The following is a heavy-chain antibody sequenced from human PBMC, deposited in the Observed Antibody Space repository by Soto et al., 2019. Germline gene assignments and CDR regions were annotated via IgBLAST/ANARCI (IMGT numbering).Heavy chain of an antibody. D-gene: IGHD5-12*01. CDR3: ARDWGYSGYEIGYYYGMDV. Sequence: SQTLSLTCVISGDSVSSNSAAWNWIRQSPSRGLEWLGRTYYRSKWYNDYAVSGKSRITINTDTSKNQFSLQLNSVTPEDTAVYYCARDWGYSGYEIGYYYGMDVWGQGTTVTVSS. CDR2: TYYRSKWYN. CDR1: GDSVSSNSAA. V-gene: IGHV6-1*01. J-gene: IGHJ6*02.